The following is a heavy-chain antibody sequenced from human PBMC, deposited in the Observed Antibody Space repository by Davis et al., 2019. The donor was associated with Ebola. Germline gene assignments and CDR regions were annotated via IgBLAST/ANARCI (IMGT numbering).Heavy chain of an antibody. V-gene: IGHV4-34*01. Sequence: GSLRLSCGVFGGSFSGYYWTWIRQSPGKGLAWLGEINEVGYTNYNPSLKSRVTISIDTSKNKFSLKLSSVTAADTAVYYCARLRTALLTLVRHYAPFDYWGQGTLVTVSS. D-gene: IGHD6-6*01. J-gene: IGHJ4*02. CDR1: GGSFSGYY. CDR2: INEVGYT. CDR3: ARLRTALLTLVRHYAPFDY.